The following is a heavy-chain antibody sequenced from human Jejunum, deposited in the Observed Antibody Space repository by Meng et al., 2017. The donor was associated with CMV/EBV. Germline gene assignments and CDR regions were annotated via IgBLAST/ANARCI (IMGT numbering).Heavy chain of an antibody. CDR3: ARDYYYGRSYYFDY. CDR2: ISAYNGNT. V-gene: IGHV1-18*01. Sequence: QVLLVQSGIDLKKPGASVKVACKASGYSFTNHGISWVLQAPGQGLEWMGWISAYNGNTNYAQKLQGRVTMTTDTSTSTAYMEVRSLRSDDTAVYYCARDYYYGRSYYFDYWGQGTLVTVSS. J-gene: IGHJ4*02. D-gene: IGHD3-10*01. CDR1: GYSFTNHG.